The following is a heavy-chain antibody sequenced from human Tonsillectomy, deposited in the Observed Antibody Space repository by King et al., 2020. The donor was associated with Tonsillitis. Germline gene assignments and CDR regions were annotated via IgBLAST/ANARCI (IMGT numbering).Heavy chain of an antibody. J-gene: IGHJ5*01. Sequence: DVQLVESGGGLVQPGGSLRLACAASGFTFSNYAMAWVRQAPGQGLQWVSGTTGSGGSTYHADSVRGRFTISRDNSKNTLFLQMNGLRAGDTAVYYCARDSGSFDSWGQGALVTVSS. CDR3: ARDSGSFDS. D-gene: IGHD1-26*01. CDR2: TTGSGGST. CDR1: GFTFSNYA. V-gene: IGHV3-23*04.